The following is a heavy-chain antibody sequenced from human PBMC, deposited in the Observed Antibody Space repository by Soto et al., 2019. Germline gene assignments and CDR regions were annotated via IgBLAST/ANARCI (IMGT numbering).Heavy chain of an antibody. J-gene: IGHJ6*02. CDR2: ISGSGGST. CDR3: AKPLLNSSSWTDYYYYGMDV. Sequence: EVQLLESGGGLVQPGGSLRLSCAASGFTFSSYAMSWVRQAPGKGLEWVSAISGSGGSTYYADSVKGRFTISRDNSKNTLYLQMNSLRAEDTAVYYCAKPLLNSSSWTDYYYYGMDVWGQGTTVTVSS. CDR1: GFTFSSYA. D-gene: IGHD6-13*01. V-gene: IGHV3-23*01.